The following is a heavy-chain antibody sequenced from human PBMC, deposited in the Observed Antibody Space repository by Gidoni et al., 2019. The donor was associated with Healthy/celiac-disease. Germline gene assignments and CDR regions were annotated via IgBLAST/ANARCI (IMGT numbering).Heavy chain of an antibody. CDR1: GFTFSSYS. V-gene: IGHV3-21*01. CDR3: ARDALYSGYEYAVYNWFDP. Sequence: EVQLVESGGGLVKPGGSLRLSCAASGFTFSSYSMNWVRQAPGKGLEWVSSISSSSSYIYYADSVKGRFTISRDNAKNSLYLQMNSLRAEDTAVYYCARDALYSGYEYAVYNWFDPWGQGTLVTVSS. D-gene: IGHD5-12*01. CDR2: ISSSSSYI. J-gene: IGHJ5*02.